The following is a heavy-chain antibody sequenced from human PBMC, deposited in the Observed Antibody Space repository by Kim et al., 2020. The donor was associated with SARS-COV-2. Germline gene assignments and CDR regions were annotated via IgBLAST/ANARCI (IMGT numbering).Heavy chain of an antibody. V-gene: IGHV1-18*01. D-gene: IGHD5-18*01. CDR3: ARDLGSYGAGGFDY. J-gene: IGHJ4*02. Sequence: QTPQGRVTMTTDTSTGTAYMELRSLRSADTAVYYCARDLGSYGAGGFDYWGQGTLVTVSS.